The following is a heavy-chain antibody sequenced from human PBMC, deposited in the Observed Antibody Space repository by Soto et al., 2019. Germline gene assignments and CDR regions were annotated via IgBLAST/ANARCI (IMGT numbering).Heavy chain of an antibody. D-gene: IGHD2-2*02. CDR2: IIPILGTA. Sequence: SVKVSCKASGGTFSSYAISWVRQAPGQGLEWMGGIIPILGTANYAQKFQGRVTITADESTSTAYMELSSLRSEDTAVYYCASGGLGYCSSTSCHTGYYYGMDVWGQGTTVTVSS. J-gene: IGHJ6*02. CDR3: ASGGLGYCSSTSCHTGYYYGMDV. CDR1: GGTFSSYA. V-gene: IGHV1-69*13.